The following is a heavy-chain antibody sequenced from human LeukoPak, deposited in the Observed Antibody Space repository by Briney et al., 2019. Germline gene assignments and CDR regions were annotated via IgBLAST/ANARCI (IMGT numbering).Heavy chain of an antibody. V-gene: IGHV1-46*01. CDR3: ARIHKYCNDGVCSDY. J-gene: IGHJ4*02. CDR1: GYAFTTYF. Sequence: SVKVSCKASGYAFTTYFIQWVRQAPGQGLEWMGIINPSDGTTSYAQKFQGRVTMTRDTSTSTVYMELRSLRSEDTAVFYCARIHKYCNDGVCSDYWGQGTLVTVSS. D-gene: IGHD2-8*01. CDR2: INPSDGTT.